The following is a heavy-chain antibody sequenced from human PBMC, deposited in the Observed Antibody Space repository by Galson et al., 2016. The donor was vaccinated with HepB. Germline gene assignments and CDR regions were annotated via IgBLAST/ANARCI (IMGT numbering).Heavy chain of an antibody. CDR1: GASASNVRYP. Sequence: SETLSLTCAVSGASASNVRYPWNWIRQAPGKGLEWIGYIYYSGNTKYNPSLESRLSISVDTSKDQFSLKLSSVTASDTAVYYCARGLGYSWTPGYFDYWSQGTLVTVSS. V-gene: IGHV4-61*01. J-gene: IGHJ4*02. CDR3: ARGLGYSWTPGYFDY. CDR2: IYYSGNT. D-gene: IGHD1-26*01.